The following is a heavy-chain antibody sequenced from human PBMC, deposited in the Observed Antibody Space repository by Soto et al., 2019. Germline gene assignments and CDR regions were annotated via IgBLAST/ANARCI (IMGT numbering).Heavy chain of an antibody. CDR2: IYYSGST. V-gene: IGHV4-39*01. CDR3: ARLGPYMDD. Sequence: ASETLSLTCTVSGGSISSSSYYWGWIRQPPGKGLEWIGSIYYSGSTFYNPSLKSRVTISVDTSKNQFSLKLSSVTAADTAVYYCARLGPYMDDWGKGPTVTVCS. J-gene: IGHJ6*03. CDR1: GGSISSSSYY.